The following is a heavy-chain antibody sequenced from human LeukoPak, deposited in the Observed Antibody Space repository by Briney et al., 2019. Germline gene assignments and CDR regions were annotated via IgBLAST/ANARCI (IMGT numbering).Heavy chain of an antibody. V-gene: IGHV3-11*01. CDR3: ARAAAGNVALSWFDP. Sequence: GGSLRLSCAASGFTFSDYYMTWIRQAPGKGLEWVSHADSVKGRFTISRDNAKNSLYLQMNSLRAEDTAVYYCARAAAGNVALSWFDPWGQGTLVTVSS. J-gene: IGHJ5*02. D-gene: IGHD6-13*01. CDR1: GFTFSDYY.